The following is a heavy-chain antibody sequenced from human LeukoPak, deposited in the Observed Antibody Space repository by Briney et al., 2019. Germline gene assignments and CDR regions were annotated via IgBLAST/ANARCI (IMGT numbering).Heavy chain of an antibody. CDR2: IYSAGHT. D-gene: IGHD6-13*01. Sequence: GGSLRLSCGASGIAVRNNYMSWVRQAPGKGLEWVSIIYSAGHTYYADSVKGRFTISRDSSKDTLYLQMNSLRAEDTAVYYCARRLSSSWSHDYWGQGTLVTVSS. J-gene: IGHJ4*02. CDR3: ARRLSSSWSHDY. CDR1: GIAVRNNY. V-gene: IGHV3-66*01.